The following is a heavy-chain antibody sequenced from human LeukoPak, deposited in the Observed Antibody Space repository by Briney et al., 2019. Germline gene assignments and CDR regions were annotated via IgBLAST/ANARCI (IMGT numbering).Heavy chain of an antibody. Sequence: GGSLRLSCAASGFTFSDYALSWVRQTPGKGLEWVAATTGSSGDTYHADSVKGRFAISRDNSKNTLYLQMNSLRAEDTALYYCAKDIRSSGWYSAFDIWGQGTMVTVSS. V-gene: IGHV3-23*01. J-gene: IGHJ3*02. CDR1: GFTFSDYA. CDR2: TTGSSGDT. D-gene: IGHD6-19*01. CDR3: AKDIRSSGWYSAFDI.